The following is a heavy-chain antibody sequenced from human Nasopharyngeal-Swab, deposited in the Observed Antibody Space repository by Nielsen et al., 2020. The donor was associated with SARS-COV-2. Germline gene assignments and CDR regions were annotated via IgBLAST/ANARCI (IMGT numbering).Heavy chain of an antibody. V-gene: IGHV4-39*07. J-gene: IGHJ5*02. D-gene: IGHD6-13*01. CDR2: IYYSGST. Sequence: RQAPGKGLEWIGSIYYSGSTYYNPSLKSRVTISVDTSKNQFSLKLSSVTAADTAVYYCARLYSSSWYKYNWFDPWGQGTPVTVSS. CDR3: ARLYSSSWYKYNWFDP.